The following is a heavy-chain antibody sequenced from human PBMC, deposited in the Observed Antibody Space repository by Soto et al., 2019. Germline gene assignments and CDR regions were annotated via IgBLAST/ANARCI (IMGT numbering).Heavy chain of an antibody. CDR2: ISNTARTI. J-gene: IGHJ6*02. Sequence: EVQVVESGGGLIQPGGSLRLSCAGSGFVFSNYNMDWVRQAPGKGLEWISYISNTARTIFYADSVKGRFTISRDNARNSLFLQMNSLRDEDTAVYYCARDGSRGYDMDVWGQGTTVTVSS. V-gene: IGHV3-48*02. CDR3: ARDGSRGYDMDV. D-gene: IGHD1-1*01. CDR1: GFVFSNYN.